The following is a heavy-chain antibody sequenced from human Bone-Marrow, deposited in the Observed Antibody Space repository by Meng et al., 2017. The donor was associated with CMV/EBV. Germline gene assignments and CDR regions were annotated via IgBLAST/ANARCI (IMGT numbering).Heavy chain of an antibody. CDR3: ARLPYSSSSYIDY. Sequence: SEPLSLTCTVSGYSISSGYYWGWIRQPPGKGLEWIGSIYYSGSTYYNPSLKSRVTISVDTSKNQFSLRLSSVTAADTAVYYCARLPYSSSSYIDYWGQGTLVTVSS. J-gene: IGHJ4*02. V-gene: IGHV4-38-2*02. D-gene: IGHD6-6*01. CDR1: GYSISSGYY. CDR2: IYYSGST.